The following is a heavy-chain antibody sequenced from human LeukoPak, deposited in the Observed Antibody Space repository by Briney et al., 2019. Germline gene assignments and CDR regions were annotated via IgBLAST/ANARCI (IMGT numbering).Heavy chain of an antibody. D-gene: IGHD3-22*01. Sequence: GGSLRLSCAASGFTFSSYSMNWVRQAPGKGLEWVSSIRSSSSYIYYADSVKGRFTISRDNAKNSLFLQMNSLSAEDTAVYYCARDSDFDSSGYYPYYYYYYKMDVWGQGTTVTVSS. CDR3: ARDSDFDSSGYYPYYYYYYKMDV. CDR2: IRSSSSYI. V-gene: IGHV3-21*01. CDR1: GFTFSSYS. J-gene: IGHJ6*02.